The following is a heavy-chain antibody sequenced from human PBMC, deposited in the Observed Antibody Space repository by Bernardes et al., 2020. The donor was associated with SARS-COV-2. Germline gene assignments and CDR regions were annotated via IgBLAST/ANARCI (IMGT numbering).Heavy chain of an antibody. CDR2: IRSKVNSYTT. V-gene: IGHV3-72*01. Sequence: GGSLRLSCVVSGFTFSDHNMDWVRQAPGKGLEWVARIRSKVNSYTTEYAASVRGRFTISGDDSTNSLYLQMNSLKTEDTAVYYCARSPLGTAPFDYWGQGTLVTVSS. D-gene: IGHD1-7*01. CDR1: GFTFSDHN. CDR3: ARSPLGTAPFDY. J-gene: IGHJ4*02.